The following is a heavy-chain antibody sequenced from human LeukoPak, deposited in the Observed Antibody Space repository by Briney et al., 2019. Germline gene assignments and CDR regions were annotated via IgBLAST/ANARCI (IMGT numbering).Heavy chain of an antibody. CDR1: GGSISSSSYY. D-gene: IGHD3-22*01. J-gene: IGHJ4*02. V-gene: IGHV4-39*07. CDR3: AGSVSSSGYYSWGY. Sequence: SETLPLTCTVSGGSISSSSYYWGWIRQPPGKGLEWIGSIYYSGSTYYNPSLKSRVTISVDTSKNQFSLKLSSVTAADTAVYYCAGSVSSSGYYSWGYWGQGTLVTVSS. CDR2: IYYSGST.